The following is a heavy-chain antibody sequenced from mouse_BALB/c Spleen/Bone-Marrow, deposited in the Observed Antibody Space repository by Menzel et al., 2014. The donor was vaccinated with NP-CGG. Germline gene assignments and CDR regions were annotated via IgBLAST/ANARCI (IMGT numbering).Heavy chain of an antibody. V-gene: IGHV1S81*02. CDR3: AGLIYGSIYIVDF. J-gene: IGHJ4*01. CDR1: GYTFTGYW. Sequence: LVESGADLVKPGASVKLSCTASGYTFTGYWMHWVKQRPGQGLEWIGEINPSNGRTNYNEKFKSMATLTVDKSSSTAYMQLSNLTSEDSAVFYCAGLIYGSIYIVDFLGQGTSVTIST. D-gene: IGHD1-1*01. CDR2: INPSNGRT.